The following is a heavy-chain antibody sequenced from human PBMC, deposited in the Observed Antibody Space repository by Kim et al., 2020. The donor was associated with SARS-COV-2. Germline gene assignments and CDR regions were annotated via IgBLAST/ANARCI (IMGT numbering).Heavy chain of an antibody. CDR1: GGSISSYY. J-gene: IGHJ5*02. CDR2: IYYSGST. Sequence: SETLSLTCTVSGGSISSYYWSWILQPPGKGLEWIGYIYYSGSTNYNPSLKSRVTISVDKSKNQFSLKLSSVTAADTAVYYCARGGNRSYDFWSGSRNWFDPWGQGTLVTVSS. CDR3: ARGGNRSYDFWSGSRNWFDP. D-gene: IGHD3-3*01. V-gene: IGHV4-59*01.